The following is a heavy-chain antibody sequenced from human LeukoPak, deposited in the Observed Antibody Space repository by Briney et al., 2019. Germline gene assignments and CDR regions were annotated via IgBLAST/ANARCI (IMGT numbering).Heavy chain of an antibody. D-gene: IGHD4-17*01. V-gene: IGHV3-21*01. J-gene: IGHJ4*02. CDR3: ARVGYGDYYFDY. Sequence: PGGSLRLSCAASGFTFSCYSMNWVRHAPEKGLEWVSSISSSSSYIYYADSVKGRFTISRDNAKNSLYLQMNSLRAEDTAVYYCARVGYGDYYFDYWGQGTLVTVSS. CDR2: ISSSSSYI. CDR1: GFTFSCYS.